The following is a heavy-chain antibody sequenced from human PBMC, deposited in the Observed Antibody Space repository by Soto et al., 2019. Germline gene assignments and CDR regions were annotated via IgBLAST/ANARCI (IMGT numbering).Heavy chain of an antibody. J-gene: IGHJ4*02. Sequence: GGSLRLSCAASGFTFTNYAMTWVRQAPGKGLEWVSTISGGGSITYYADSLKGRFTISRDNSKNTLYLQINSLRAEDTAVYYCAKTIRGGYSSSWYYFDYSGQGTLVTVSS. V-gene: IGHV3-23*01. D-gene: IGHD6-13*01. CDR3: AKTIRGGYSSSWYYFDY. CDR2: ISGGGSIT. CDR1: GFTFTNYA.